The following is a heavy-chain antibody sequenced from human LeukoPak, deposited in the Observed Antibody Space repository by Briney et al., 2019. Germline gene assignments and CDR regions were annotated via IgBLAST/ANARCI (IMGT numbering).Heavy chain of an antibody. D-gene: IGHD5-24*01. CDR1: GGSITSRSNY. Sequence: SETLSLTCTVSGGSITSRSNYWGWIRQSPGKGLEWIGSISDSGSTHNNPSLRSRVVITVDTSKSQFSLKVTSVTAADTAIYYCARVDSMGPPVGYFQHWGRGTLVTVSS. V-gene: IGHV4-39*07. CDR2: ISDSGST. J-gene: IGHJ1*01. CDR3: ARVDSMGPPVGYFQH.